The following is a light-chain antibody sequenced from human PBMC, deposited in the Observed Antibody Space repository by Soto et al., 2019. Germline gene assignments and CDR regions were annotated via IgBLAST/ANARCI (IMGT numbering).Light chain of an antibody. J-gene: IGKJ5*01. CDR2: AAS. CDR1: QSISSY. CDR3: QQSYSTLLIT. V-gene: IGKV1-39*01. Sequence: DIQMTQSPSSLSASVGDRVTITCRASQSISSYLNWYQQKPGKAPKLLIYAASSLQSGVPSRFXGSGSGTDFTLTISSLQPEDFATYYCQQSYSTLLITFGQGTRLEIK.